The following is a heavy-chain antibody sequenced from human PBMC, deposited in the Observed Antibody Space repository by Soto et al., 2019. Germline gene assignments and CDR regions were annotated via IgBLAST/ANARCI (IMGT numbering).Heavy chain of an antibody. CDR3: AKDLGYSSGWDRFFDY. D-gene: IGHD6-19*01. J-gene: IGHJ4*02. V-gene: IGHV3-30*18. CDR1: GFTFSSYG. CDR2: ISYDGSNK. Sequence: QVQLVESGGGVVQPGRSLRLSCAASGFTFSSYGMHWVRQAPGKGLEWVAVISYDGSNKYYADSVKGRFTISRDNSKNTLYLQMNSLRAEYTAVYYCAKDLGYSSGWDRFFDYWGQGTLVTVSS.